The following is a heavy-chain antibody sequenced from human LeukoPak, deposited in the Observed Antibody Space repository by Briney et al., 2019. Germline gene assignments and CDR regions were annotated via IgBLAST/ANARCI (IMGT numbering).Heavy chain of an antibody. CDR2: IYYSGST. V-gene: IGHV4-59*01. D-gene: IGHD3-22*01. J-gene: IGHJ4*02. CDR1: GGSISSFY. Sequence: SETLSLTCTVSGGSISSFYWSWIRQPPGKGLEWCGYIYYSGSTNYNPSLKSRVTISVDTSNNQFSLKLSSVTAADTAVYYCARGSGYKGGLDYWGQGTLVTVSS. CDR3: ARGSGYKGGLDY.